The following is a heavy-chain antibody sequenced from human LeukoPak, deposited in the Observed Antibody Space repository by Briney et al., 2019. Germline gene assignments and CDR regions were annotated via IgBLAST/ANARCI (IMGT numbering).Heavy chain of an antibody. CDR1: GFTFSSHA. J-gene: IGHJ4*02. V-gene: IGHV3-23*01. CDR2: LIENGATT. D-gene: IGHD3-3*01. Sequence: GGSLRLSCAASGFTFSSHAMSWVRRAPGKGLEWVSGLIENGATTYYADSVKGRFTISRDNSRNTMYLQMNSLRVEDTAVYYCARGVPYASWSGPHYSDYWGQGTLVTVSS. CDR3: ARGVPYASWSGPHYSDY.